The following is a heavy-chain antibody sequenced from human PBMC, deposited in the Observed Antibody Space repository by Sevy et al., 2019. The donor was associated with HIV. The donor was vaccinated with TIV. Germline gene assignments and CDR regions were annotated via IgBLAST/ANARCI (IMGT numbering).Heavy chain of an antibody. V-gene: IGHV3-23*01. J-gene: IGHJ1*01. CDR1: GFTFSSYA. CDR3: AKDRAAAGRAEYFQH. D-gene: IGHD6-13*01. Sequence: GGSLRLSCAASGFTFSSYAMSWVRQAPGKGLEWVSAISGSGGSTYYADSVKGRFTISRDNSKNTLYLQMNSLRAEDTAVYYCAKDRAAAGRAEYFQHWGQGTLVTVSS. CDR2: ISGSGGST.